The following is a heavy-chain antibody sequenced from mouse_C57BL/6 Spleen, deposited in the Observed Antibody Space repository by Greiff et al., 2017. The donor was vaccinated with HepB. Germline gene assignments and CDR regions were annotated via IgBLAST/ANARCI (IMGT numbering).Heavy chain of an antibody. CDR3: ARGVTTTGFDV. Sequence: VQLVESGPGLVQPSQSLSITCTVSGFSLTSYGVHWVRQSPGKGLEWLGVIWSGGSTDYNAAFISRLSISKDNSKSQVFFKMNSLQADDTAIYYCARGVTTTGFDVWGTGTTVTVSS. V-gene: IGHV2-2*01. D-gene: IGHD2-2*01. CDR2: IWSGGST. J-gene: IGHJ1*03. CDR1: GFSLTSYG.